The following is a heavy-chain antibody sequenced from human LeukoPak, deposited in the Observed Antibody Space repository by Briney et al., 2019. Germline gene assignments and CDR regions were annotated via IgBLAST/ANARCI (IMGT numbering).Heavy chain of an antibody. V-gene: IGHV1-24*01. CDR3: TTNIDAVNAGTLDVRFDP. Sequence: GASVKVSCKVSGSTLSELSVNWVRQAPGKGLEWMGGYSPEHDDIIYALKFQGRVSMTEDVSSDTVYMELSSLTSEDTATYYCTTNIDAVNAGTLDVRFDPWGQGTLVTVSS. D-gene: IGHD3/OR15-3a*01. J-gene: IGHJ5*02. CDR2: YSPEHDDI. CDR1: GSTLSELS.